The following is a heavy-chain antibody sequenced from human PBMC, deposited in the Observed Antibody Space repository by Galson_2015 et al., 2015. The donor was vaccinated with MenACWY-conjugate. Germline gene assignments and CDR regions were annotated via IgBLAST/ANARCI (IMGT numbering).Heavy chain of an antibody. J-gene: IGHJ4*02. CDR2: INIDGSDR. CDR3: GTVTTGY. V-gene: IGHV3-74*03. D-gene: IGHD4-17*01. Sequence: SLRLSCAGFTFSNSWVHWVRQSPGRGLEWVSRINIDGSDRTHADSVKGRFTISRDNAKDTLYLQMNSLKVEDTAVYYCGTVTTGYWGQGIVVTVS. CDR1: TFSNSW.